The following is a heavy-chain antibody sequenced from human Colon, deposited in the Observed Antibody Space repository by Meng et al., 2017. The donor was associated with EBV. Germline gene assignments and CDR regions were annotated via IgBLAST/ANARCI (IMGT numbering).Heavy chain of an antibody. CDR3: ARGNAYNAPSFDY. CDR1: GASISSNNG. Sequence: QAQLQGSGPGLVEPSGTLSLPCAVSGASISSNNGWSWVRQPPGKGLEWIGEIYHGGNTNYNPSLKSRVTISVDRSNDQFSLSLSSVTAADTAVYYCARGNAYNAPSFDYWGQGTLVTVSS. CDR2: IYHGGNT. V-gene: IGHV4-4*02. J-gene: IGHJ4*02. D-gene: IGHD5-24*01.